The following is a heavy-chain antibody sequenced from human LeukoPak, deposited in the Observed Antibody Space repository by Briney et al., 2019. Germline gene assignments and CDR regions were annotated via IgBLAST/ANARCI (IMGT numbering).Heavy chain of an antibody. Sequence: TGGSLRLSCEASGFTFNTYWMHWVRQAPGEGLVWVARIQTDGSTTNYADSVKGRFTISRDNAKNTLYLQMNSLTAEDTAVYYCARAIGGRSYFGGDYWGQGALVTVSS. D-gene: IGHD1-26*01. J-gene: IGHJ4*02. V-gene: IGHV3-74*01. CDR2: IQTDGSTT. CDR1: GFTFNTYW. CDR3: ARAIGGRSYFGGDY.